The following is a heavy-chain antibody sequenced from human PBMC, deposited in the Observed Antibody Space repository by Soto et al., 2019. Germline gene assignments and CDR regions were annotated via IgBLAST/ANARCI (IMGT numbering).Heavy chain of an antibody. D-gene: IGHD4-17*01. J-gene: IGHJ3*02. V-gene: IGHV4-30-2*01. CDR3: ARGPTTVTPPRGAFDI. Sequence: SETLSLTCAVSGGSISSGGYSWSWIRQPPWKGLEWIGYIYHSGSTYYNPSLKSRVTISVDRSKNQFSLKLSSVTAADTAVYYCARGPTTVTPPRGAFDIWGQGXMVTVSS. CDR1: GGSISSGGYS. CDR2: IYHSGST.